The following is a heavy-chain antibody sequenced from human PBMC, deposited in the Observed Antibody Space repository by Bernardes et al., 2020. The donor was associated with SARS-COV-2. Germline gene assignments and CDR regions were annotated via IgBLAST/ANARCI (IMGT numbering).Heavy chain of an antibody. CDR1: GFSFSSYD. J-gene: IGHJ4*02. CDR3: AREGFWSGFYFDY. V-gene: IGHV3-23*01. D-gene: IGHD3-3*01. Sequence: GGSLRLSCVVSGFSFSSYDMTWVRQSPGKGLEWVSAISGNGDISSYADSVKGRFTISRDNSKNTLYLQMNSLRVEDTAVYYCAREGFWSGFYFDYWGQGTLVTVSS. CDR2: ISGNGDIS.